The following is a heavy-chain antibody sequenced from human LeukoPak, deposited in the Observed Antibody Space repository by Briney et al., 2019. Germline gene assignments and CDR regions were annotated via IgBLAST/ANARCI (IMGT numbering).Heavy chain of an antibody. Sequence: ASVKVSCKASGYTFTSYDINWVRQATGQGLEWMGWMNPNNGNTGYAQKFQGRVTITRNTSISTAYMELSSLRSEDTAVYYCARAPNHCTNGVCYTRRVDYWGQGTLVTVSS. J-gene: IGHJ4*02. V-gene: IGHV1-8*03. CDR2: MNPNNGNT. CDR3: ARAPNHCTNGVCYTRRVDY. CDR1: GYTFTSYD. D-gene: IGHD2-8*01.